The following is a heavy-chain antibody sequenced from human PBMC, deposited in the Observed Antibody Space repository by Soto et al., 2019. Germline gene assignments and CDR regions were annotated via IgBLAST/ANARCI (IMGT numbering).Heavy chain of an antibody. CDR2: INAGNGNT. CDR3: ARDLGGWTDY. CDR1: GYTFTSYA. J-gene: IGHJ4*02. D-gene: IGHD6-19*01. Sequence: QVQLVQSGAEVKKPGASVKVSCKASGYTFTSYAMQWVRQAPGQRLEWMGWINAGNGNTKYSQKFQGRVTITSDTSASTDYMELSRLRSEDTAVYYCARDLGGWTDYWGQGTLVTVSS. V-gene: IGHV1-3*01.